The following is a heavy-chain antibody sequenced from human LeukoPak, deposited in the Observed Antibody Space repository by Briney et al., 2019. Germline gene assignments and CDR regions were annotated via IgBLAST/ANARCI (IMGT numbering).Heavy chain of an antibody. CDR2: IYTSGST. J-gene: IGHJ5*02. Sequence: SETLSLTCTVSGGSISSYYWSWIRQPPGKGLEWIGYIYTSGSTNYNPSLKSRVTISVDTSKSQFSLKLSSVSAADTAVYYCARHHIAAAGVRWSDPWGQGTLVTV. D-gene: IGHD6-13*01. V-gene: IGHV4-4*09. CDR1: GGSISSYY. CDR3: ARHHIAAAGVRWSDP.